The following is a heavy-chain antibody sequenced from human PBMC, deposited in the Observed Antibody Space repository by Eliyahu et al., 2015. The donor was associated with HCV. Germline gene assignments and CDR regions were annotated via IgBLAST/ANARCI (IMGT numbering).Heavy chain of an antibody. CDR1: GFTXSNAW. CDR2: IKSKTDGGTT. CDR3: TTTFYPYYGSGSYPDYYGMDV. Sequence: EVQLVESGGGLVKPGGSLRLSCAASGFTXSNAWMSXXRRAPGKGLEGVGRIKSKTDGGTTDYAAPVKGRFTISRDDSKNTLYLQMNSLKTEDTAVYYCTTTFYPYYGSGSYPDYYGMDVWGQGTTVTVSS. V-gene: IGHV3-15*01. J-gene: IGHJ6*02. D-gene: IGHD3-10*01.